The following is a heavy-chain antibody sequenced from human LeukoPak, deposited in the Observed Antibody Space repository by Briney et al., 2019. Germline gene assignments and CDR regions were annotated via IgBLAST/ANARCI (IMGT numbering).Heavy chain of an antibody. CDR2: IYSSGST. D-gene: IGHD1-26*01. CDR3: AKSGGYGLIDY. CDR1: GASISGSGYY. J-gene: IGHJ4*02. V-gene: IGHV4-39*01. Sequence: SETLSLTCTVSGASISGSGYYWGWIRQPPGKGLEWIGSIYSSGSTYYNASLQGRVTISIETSKNQISLRLNSVTAADTAMYYCAKSGGYGLIDYWGQGTLVTVSS.